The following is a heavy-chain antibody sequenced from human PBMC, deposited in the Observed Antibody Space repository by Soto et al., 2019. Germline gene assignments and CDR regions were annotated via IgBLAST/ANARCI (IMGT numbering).Heavy chain of an antibody. CDR3: ARHGVYDYIWGSYHY. CDR1: GYSFTSYW. V-gene: IGHV5-51*01. J-gene: IGHJ4*02. CDR2: IYPGDSDT. D-gene: IGHD3-16*02. Sequence: GESLKISCKGSGYSFTSYWIGLVRQMPGKGLEWMGIIYPGDSDTRYSPSFQGQVTISADKSISTAYLQWSSLKASDTAMYYCARHGVYDYIWGSYHYWGQGTLVTVSS.